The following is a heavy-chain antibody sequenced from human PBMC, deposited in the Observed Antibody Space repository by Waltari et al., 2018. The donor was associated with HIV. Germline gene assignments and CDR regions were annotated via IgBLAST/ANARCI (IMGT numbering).Heavy chain of an antibody. Sequence: QVQLQGSGPGLVKPSGTLSLTCAVSGVSISTNDWWCWVRQTPGKGLEWIGEIYHSGSTHYNPSLKSRVTISVDKSKNQFSLKLSSVTAADTAVYYCARASGNGDYANFDYWGQGTLVTVSS. D-gene: IGHD4-17*01. CDR3: ARASGNGDYANFDY. J-gene: IGHJ4*02. CDR2: IYHSGST. CDR1: GVSISTNDW. V-gene: IGHV4-4*02.